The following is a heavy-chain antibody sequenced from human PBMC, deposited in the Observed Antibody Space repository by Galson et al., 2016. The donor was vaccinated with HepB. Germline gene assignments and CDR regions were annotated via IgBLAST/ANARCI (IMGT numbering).Heavy chain of an antibody. CDR3: ATSIGGASKRY. D-gene: IGHD3-16*01. CDR2: SKNRANSYTT. CDR1: GFIFSDHY. V-gene: IGHV3-72*01. J-gene: IGHJ4*02. Sequence: SLRLSCAASGFIFSDHYMGWVRQAPGKGLEWVGRSKNRANSYTTEYAASVKGGFTISRDHSKNSLYLQMNGLKAEDTAVYYCATSIGGASKRYWGQGTLVTVSS.